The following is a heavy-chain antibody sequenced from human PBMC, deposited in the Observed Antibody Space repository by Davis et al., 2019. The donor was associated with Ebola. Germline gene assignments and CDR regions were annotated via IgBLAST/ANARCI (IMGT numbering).Heavy chain of an antibody. CDR3: ARDRRWELLKGFDY. J-gene: IGHJ4*02. V-gene: IGHV4-34*01. D-gene: IGHD1-26*01. Sequence: SETLSLTCAVYGGSFSGYYWSWIRKPPGKGLEWIGEINHSGSTNYNPSLKSRVTISVDTSKNQFSLKLSSVTAADTAVYYCARDRRWELLKGFDYWGQGTLVTVSS. CDR2: INHSGST. CDR1: GGSFSGYY.